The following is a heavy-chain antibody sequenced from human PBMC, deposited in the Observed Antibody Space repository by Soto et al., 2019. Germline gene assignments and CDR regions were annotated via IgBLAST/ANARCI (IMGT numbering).Heavy chain of an antibody. V-gene: IGHV3-48*03. CDR1: VFTFNSYE. J-gene: IGHJ6*02. CDR2: ISVSGNTI. D-gene: IGHD6-6*01. CDR3: ARAFEYSGSTYYYYGMDV. Sequence: PVGSLRLSCASSVFTFNSYEMNWVRQSPGKWLEWISSISVSGNTIYYADSVRGRFTISRDNAKNSLSLHLNSLRAEDTAVYYCARAFEYSGSTYYYYGMDVWGQGTTVTVSS.